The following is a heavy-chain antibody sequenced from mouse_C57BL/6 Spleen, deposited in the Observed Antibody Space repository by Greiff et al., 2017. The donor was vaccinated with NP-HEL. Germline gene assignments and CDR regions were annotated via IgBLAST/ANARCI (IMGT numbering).Heavy chain of an antibody. Sequence: QVQLQQPGAELVKPGASVKLSCKASGYTFTSYWMQWVEQRPGQGLEWIGEIDPSDSYTNSNQKFKGKATLTVDTSSSTAYMQLSSLTSEDSAVYYCARPLGSSGYAMDYWGQGTSVTVSS. D-gene: IGHD1-1*01. CDR3: ARPLGSSGYAMDY. CDR2: IDPSDSYT. J-gene: IGHJ4*01. V-gene: IGHV1-50*01. CDR1: GYTFTSYW.